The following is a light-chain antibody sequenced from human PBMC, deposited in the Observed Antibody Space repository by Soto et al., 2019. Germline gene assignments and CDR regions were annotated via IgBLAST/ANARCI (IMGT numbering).Light chain of an antibody. CDR2: EVN. CDR3: SAYIASITSYV. V-gene: IGLV2-18*02. J-gene: IGLJ1*01. Sequence: QSALTQPPSVSGSPGQSVTISCSGSSSDVGSHKSVSWYKQAPGTSPKLMIFEVNNRPSGVPDRFSESKSGNTASLTISGLQPEDEADYYCSAYIASITSYVFGTGTKVTVL. CDR1: SSDVGSHKS.